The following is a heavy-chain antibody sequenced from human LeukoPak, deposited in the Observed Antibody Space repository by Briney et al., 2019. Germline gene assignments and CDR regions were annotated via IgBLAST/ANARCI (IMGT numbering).Heavy chain of an antibody. CDR2: MNPNSGNT. D-gene: IGHD6-13*01. CDR3: ARVYSSSWNYYYYYMDV. J-gene: IGHJ6*03. V-gene: IGHV1-8*01. Sequence: GASVKVSCKASGYTFTSYDINWVRQATGQGLEWMGWMNPNSGNTGYAQKFQGRVTMTRNTSISTAYMELSSLRSEDTAVYYCARVYSSSWNYYYYYMDVWGKGTTVTVSS. CDR1: GYTFTSYD.